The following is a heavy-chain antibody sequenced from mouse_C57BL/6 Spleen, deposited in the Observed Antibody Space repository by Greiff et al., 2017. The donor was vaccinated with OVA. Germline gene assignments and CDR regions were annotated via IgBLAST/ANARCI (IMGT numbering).Heavy chain of an antibody. CDR3: AREGDYYSAMDY. V-gene: IGHV5-4*01. Sequence: DVMLVESGGGLVKPGGSLKLSCAASGFTFSSYAMSWVRQTPEKRLEWVATISDGCSYTYYPDNVKGRFTISRDNAKNNLYLQMSHLKSENTAMYYCAREGDYYSAMDYWGQGTSVTVSS. J-gene: IGHJ4*01. CDR1: GFTFSSYA. CDR2: ISDGCSYT.